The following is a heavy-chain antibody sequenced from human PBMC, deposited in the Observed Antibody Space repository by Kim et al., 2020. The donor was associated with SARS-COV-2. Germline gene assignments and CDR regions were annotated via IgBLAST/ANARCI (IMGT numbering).Heavy chain of an antibody. J-gene: IGHJ4*02. V-gene: IGHV4-34*01. CDR2: INHSGST. CDR1: GGSFSGYY. Sequence: SETLSLTCAVYGGSFSGYYWSWIRQPPGKGLEWIGEINHSGSTNYNPSLKSRVTILVDTSKNQFSMKLSSVTAADTAVYYWARGNYYGSGRTGRNVDYWGQGTLVTVSS. D-gene: IGHD3-10*01. CDR3: ARGNYYGSGRTGRNVDY.